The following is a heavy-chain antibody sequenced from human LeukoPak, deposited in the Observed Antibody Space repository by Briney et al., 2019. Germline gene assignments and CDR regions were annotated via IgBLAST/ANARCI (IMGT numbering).Heavy chain of an antibody. V-gene: IGHV4-59*08. D-gene: IGHD1-26*01. CDR1: GGSISSYY. CDR2: IPYGGAT. Sequence: KPSETLSLTCTVSGGSISSYYWSWIRQPPGKGLEWIGYIPYGGATSYNPSLKRRVTISVDSPKNRFSLRLSSLTAADTALYYCARRGGTLDYFDYWGPGSLVTVSS. CDR3: ARRGGTLDYFDY. J-gene: IGHJ4*02.